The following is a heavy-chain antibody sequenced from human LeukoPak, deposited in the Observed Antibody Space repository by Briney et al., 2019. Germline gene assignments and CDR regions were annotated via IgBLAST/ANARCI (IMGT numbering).Heavy chain of an antibody. CDR1: GFTFSSYA. CDR2: ISYDGSNK. CDR3: ARDADYGDWLIDY. J-gene: IGHJ4*02. V-gene: IGHV3-30*04. D-gene: IGHD4-17*01. Sequence: GRSLRLSCAASGFTFSSYAMHWVRQAPGKGLEWVAVISYDGSNKYYADSVKGRFTISRDNSKNTLYLQINSLRAEDTAVYYCARDADYGDWLIDYWGQGTLVTVSS.